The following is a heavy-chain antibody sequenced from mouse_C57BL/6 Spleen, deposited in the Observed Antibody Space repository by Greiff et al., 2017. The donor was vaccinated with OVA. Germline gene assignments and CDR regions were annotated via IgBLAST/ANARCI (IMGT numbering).Heavy chain of an antibody. D-gene: IGHD1-1*01. CDR3: ARLLRSPYYAMDY. CDR1: GYAFCSSW. CDR2: IYPGDGDT. Sequence: QVQLQQSGPELAKLGASVMISCKASGYAFCSSWMIWVKQRPGKGFEWIGRIYPGDGDTNYNRKFKSKATLTADKSSSTAYMQLSSLTSEDSAVYFCARLLRSPYYAMDYWGQGTSVTVSS. V-gene: IGHV1-82*01. J-gene: IGHJ4*01.